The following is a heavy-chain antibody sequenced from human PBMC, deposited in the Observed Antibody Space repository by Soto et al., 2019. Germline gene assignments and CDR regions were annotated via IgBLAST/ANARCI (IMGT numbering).Heavy chain of an antibody. J-gene: IGHJ6*02. V-gene: IGHV3-30-3*01. CDR2: ISYDGSNK. D-gene: IGHD6-13*01. Sequence: PGGSLRLSCAASGFTFSSYAMHWVRQAPGKGLEWVAVISYDGSNKYYADSVKGRFTTSRDNSKNTLYLQMNSLRAEDTAVYYCAREWQQLRGYYGMDVWGQGTTVTVSS. CDR1: GFTFSSYA. CDR3: AREWQQLRGYYGMDV.